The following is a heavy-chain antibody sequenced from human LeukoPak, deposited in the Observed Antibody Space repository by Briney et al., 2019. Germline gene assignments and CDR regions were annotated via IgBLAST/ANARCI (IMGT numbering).Heavy chain of an antibody. CDR3: ASLTSWAATDY. CDR2: ISSGSSYI. D-gene: IGHD2-15*01. V-gene: IGHV3-21*01. J-gene: IGHJ4*02. Sequence: GGSLRLSCAASGFIFSSYSMNWVRPAPGKGLEWVSSISSGSSYIYYADSVRGRFTISRDNSKNTLYLQMNSLRAEDTAVYYCASLTSWAATDYWGQGTLVTVSS. CDR1: GFIFSSYS.